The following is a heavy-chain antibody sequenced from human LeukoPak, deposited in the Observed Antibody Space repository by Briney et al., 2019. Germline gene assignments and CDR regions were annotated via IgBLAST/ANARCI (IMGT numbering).Heavy chain of an antibody. J-gene: IGHJ3*02. D-gene: IGHD3-3*01. Sequence: GGSLRLSCAASGFTVSSNYMSWVRQAPGKGLEWVSVIYSGGSTYRADSVKGRFTISRDNSKNTLYLQMNSLRAEDTAVYYCARGAEGRFWGAFHIWGQGTMVTVSS. CDR3: ARGAEGRFWGAFHI. V-gene: IGHV3-53*01. CDR1: GFTVSSNY. CDR2: IYSGGST.